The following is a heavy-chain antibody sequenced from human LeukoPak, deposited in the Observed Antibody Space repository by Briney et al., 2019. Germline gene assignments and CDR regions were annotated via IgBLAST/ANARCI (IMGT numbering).Heavy chain of an antibody. CDR3: AKGNSAGSSKSWFDP. Sequence: GGSLRLSCAASGFSVSSNYMSWVRQAPGKGLEWVAVIYSGGSTYYADSVKGRFTISRDNSKNTVYLQMNSLSAEDTAVYYCAKGNSAGSSKSWFDPWAHGTLVTVSS. CDR2: IYSGGST. V-gene: IGHV3-53*01. J-gene: IGHJ5*02. CDR1: GFSVSSNY. D-gene: IGHD3-10*01.